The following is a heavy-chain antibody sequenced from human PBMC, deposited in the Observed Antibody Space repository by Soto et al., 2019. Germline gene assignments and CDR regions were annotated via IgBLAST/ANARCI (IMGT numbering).Heavy chain of an antibody. D-gene: IGHD3-3*01. V-gene: IGHV4-39*07. J-gene: IGHJ4*02. CDR2: IYYSGST. CDR3: ARWSRDIDY. CDR1: GGSISSSSYY. Sequence: SETLSLTCTVSGGSISSSSYYWGWIRQPPGKGLEWIGSIYYSGSTYYNPSLKSRVTISVDTSKNQFSLKLSSVTAADTAVYYCARWSRDIDYWGQGTLVTVSS.